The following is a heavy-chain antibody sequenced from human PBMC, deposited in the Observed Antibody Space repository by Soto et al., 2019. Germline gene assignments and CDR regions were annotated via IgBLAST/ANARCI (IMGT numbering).Heavy chain of an antibody. V-gene: IGHV1-69*12. CDR2: IIPIFGIA. CDR3: GQDMREGRDAGGYY. D-gene: IGHD1-1*01. CDR1: GGTFSSYA. J-gene: IGHJ6*03. Sequence: QVQLVQSGAEVKKPGSSVKVSCKASGGTFSSYAISWVRQAPGQGLEWMGGIIPIFGIANYAQKFQGRVRVTADESTIRAYVELRSLGSKGAAVYYTGQDMREGRDAGGYY.